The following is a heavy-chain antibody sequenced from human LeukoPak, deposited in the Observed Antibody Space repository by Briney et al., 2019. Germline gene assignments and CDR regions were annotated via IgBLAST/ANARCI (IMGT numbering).Heavy chain of an antibody. CDR2: INHSGST. Sequence: SETLSLTCAVYGGSFSGYYWSWIRQPPGKGLEWIGEINHSGSTNYNPSLKSRVTISVDTSKNQFSLKVSSVTAADTAIYYCARDLSFDWFPYYFDYWGQGILVTVSS. CDR1: GGSFSGYY. D-gene: IGHD3-9*01. V-gene: IGHV4-34*01. J-gene: IGHJ4*02. CDR3: ARDLSFDWFPYYFDY.